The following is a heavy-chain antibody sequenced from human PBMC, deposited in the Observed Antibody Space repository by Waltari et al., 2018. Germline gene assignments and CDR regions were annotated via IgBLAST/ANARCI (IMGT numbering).Heavy chain of an antibody. J-gene: IGHJ3*02. CDR3: ATAGREPFDI. D-gene: IGHD1-26*01. CDR2: ISAYNGNT. Sequence: QVQLVQSGAEVTKPGASVKVSCKASVSTFTSYGLSWVRQAPGQGLEWMGWISAYNGNTNYAQKFQGRVTITADKSTSTAYMELSSLRSEDTAVYYCATAGREPFDIWGQGTMVTVSS. CDR1: VSTFTSYG. V-gene: IGHV1-18*01.